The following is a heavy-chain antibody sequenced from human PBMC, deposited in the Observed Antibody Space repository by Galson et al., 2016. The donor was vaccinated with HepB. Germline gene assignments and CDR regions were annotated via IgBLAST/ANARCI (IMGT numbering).Heavy chain of an antibody. J-gene: IGHJ4*02. V-gene: IGHV3-66*01. D-gene: IGHD6-13*01. CDR2: VYSGGTT. Sequence: SLRLSCAASGFTVFHNYMSWVRQAPGKGLEGASVVYSGGTTNYADSVTGRFTISRDKSKNTLYLQMNSLRAEDTAVYYCATSPSVGYWGQGTLVTVSS. CDR3: ATSPSVGY. CDR1: GFTVFHNY.